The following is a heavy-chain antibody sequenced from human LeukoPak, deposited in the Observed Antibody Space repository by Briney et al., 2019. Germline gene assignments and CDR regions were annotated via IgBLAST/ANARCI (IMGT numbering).Heavy chain of an antibody. CDR3: AREEHYDFWSGYYYYYGMDV. J-gene: IGHJ6*02. D-gene: IGHD3-3*01. CDR2: IKQDGSEK. V-gene: IGHV3-7*01. Sequence: PGGSLRLSCAASGFTFSSYWMSWVRQAPGKGLEWEANIKQDGSEKYYVDSVKGRFTISRDNAKNSLYLQMNSLRAEDTAVYYCAREEHYDFWSGYYYYYGMDVWGQGTTVTVSS. CDR1: GFTFSSYW.